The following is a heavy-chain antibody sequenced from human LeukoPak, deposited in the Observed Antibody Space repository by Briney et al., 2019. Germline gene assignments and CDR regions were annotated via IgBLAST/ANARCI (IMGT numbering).Heavy chain of an antibody. V-gene: IGHV3-11*01. Sequence: PGGSLRLSCAASGFTFSDYYMSWIRQAPGKGLEWVSYISSSGSTIYYADSVKGRFTISRDNSKNTLYLQMNSLRAEDTAVYYCAKDQYYYGSGSYNDAFDIWGQGTMVTVSS. D-gene: IGHD3-10*01. J-gene: IGHJ3*02. CDR1: GFTFSDYY. CDR2: ISSSGSTI. CDR3: AKDQYYYGSGSYNDAFDI.